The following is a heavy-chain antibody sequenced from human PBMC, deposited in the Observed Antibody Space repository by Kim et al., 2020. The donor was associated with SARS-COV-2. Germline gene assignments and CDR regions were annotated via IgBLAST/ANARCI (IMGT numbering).Heavy chain of an antibody. D-gene: IGHD6-13*01. J-gene: IGHJ6*02. CDR1: GFTFSSYA. Sequence: GGSLRLSCGASGFTFSSYATGWVRQAPGKGLDWVSIMSGRGGSIYYADSVKGRFTISRDNSKNTLYLLMNTLRGEDTDTYYCARGGAAHYYYVMDVWGQGTTVTVSS. CDR2: MSGRGGSI. CDR3: ARGGAAHYYYVMDV. V-gene: IGHV3-23*01.